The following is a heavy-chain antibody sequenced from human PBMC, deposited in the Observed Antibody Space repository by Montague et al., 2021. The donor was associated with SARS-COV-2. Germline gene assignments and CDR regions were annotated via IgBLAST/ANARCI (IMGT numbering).Heavy chain of an antibody. CDR2: INHSGST. D-gene: IGHD3-9*01. CDR3: ARERYSFSLTRGSTWFDP. Sequence: SETLSLTCAVYGGSFSGYYWSWIRQPPGKGLEWIGEINHSGSTNYNPSLKSRVTISVDMSKNQFSLKLSSVTAADTAVYYCARERYSFSLTRGSTWFDPWGQGTLVTVSS. CDR1: GGSFSGYY. J-gene: IGHJ5*02. V-gene: IGHV4-34*01.